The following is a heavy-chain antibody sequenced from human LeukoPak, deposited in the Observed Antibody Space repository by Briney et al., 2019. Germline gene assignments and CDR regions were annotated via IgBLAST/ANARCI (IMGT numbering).Heavy chain of an antibody. V-gene: IGHV4-39*07. CDR3: ARDQGGATTLIY. CDR2: IYYSGST. Sequence: NPSETLSLTCTVSGVSISSSSYYWGWIRQPPGKGLEWIGSIYYSGSTYYNPSLKSRVTISVDTSKNQFSLKLSSVTAADTAVYYCARDQGGATTLIYWGQGTLVTVSS. CDR1: GVSISSSSYY. D-gene: IGHD1-26*01. J-gene: IGHJ4*02.